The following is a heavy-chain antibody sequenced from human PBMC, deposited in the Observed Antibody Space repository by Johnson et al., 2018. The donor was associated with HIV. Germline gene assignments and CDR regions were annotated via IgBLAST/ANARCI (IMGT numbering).Heavy chain of an antibody. CDR2: ISGGGSAI. Sequence: QVQLVESGGGLVQPGGSLRLSCAVSGFTFSDYYMSWIRQAPGKGLEWISYISGGGSAIYYADSVKGRFTISRDNAKNSLYLQMNSLRAEDTAVYYCARDRPSGSYYVDAFDIWGQGTMVTVSS. J-gene: IGHJ3*02. D-gene: IGHD1-26*01. CDR3: ARDRPSGSYYVDAFDI. CDR1: GFTFSDYY. V-gene: IGHV3-11*04.